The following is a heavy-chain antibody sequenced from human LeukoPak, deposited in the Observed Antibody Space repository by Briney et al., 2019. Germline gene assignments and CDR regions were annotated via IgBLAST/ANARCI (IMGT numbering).Heavy chain of an antibody. Sequence: GGSLSLSGAASGFTFSSYAMHWLPQAPGKGLEGVAVISYDGSNKYYADSVKGRFTISRDNSKNTLYLQMNSLRAEDTAVYYCATLAYPSIDYWGQGTLVTVSS. J-gene: IGHJ4*02. V-gene: IGHV3-30-3*01. CDR1: GFTFSSYA. CDR2: ISYDGSNK. CDR3: ATLAYPSIDY.